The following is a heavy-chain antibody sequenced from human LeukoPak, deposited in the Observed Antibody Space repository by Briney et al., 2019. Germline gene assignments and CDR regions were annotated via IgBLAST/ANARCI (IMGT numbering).Heavy chain of an antibody. Sequence: GRSLRLSCAASGFTFDNYAMNWVRQAPGKGLEWVSGISWNSGSIGYADSVKGRFTISRDNARNSLYLQMNSLRAEDTALYYCARAEAVAAQWYFDLWGRGTLVTVSS. CDR3: ARAEAVAAQWYFDL. CDR2: ISWNSGSI. J-gene: IGHJ2*01. CDR1: GFTFDNYA. V-gene: IGHV3-9*01. D-gene: IGHD6-19*01.